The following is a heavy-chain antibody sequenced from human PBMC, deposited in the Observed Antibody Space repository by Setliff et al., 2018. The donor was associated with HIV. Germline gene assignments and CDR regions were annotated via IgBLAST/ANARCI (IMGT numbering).Heavy chain of an antibody. CDR1: GYTFINYH. D-gene: IGHD6-19*01. Sequence: ASVKVSCKASGYTFINYHITWVRQAPGQGLEWVGSISASSVNTNYTQGRVTMTTDISTSTAYMELRSLRSDDTAVYYCARAPAHEHATGWFSSSNRFDSWGQGTLVTVSS. J-gene: IGHJ5*01. CDR2: ISASSVNT. CDR3: ARAPAHEHATGWFSSSNRFDS. V-gene: IGHV1-18*01.